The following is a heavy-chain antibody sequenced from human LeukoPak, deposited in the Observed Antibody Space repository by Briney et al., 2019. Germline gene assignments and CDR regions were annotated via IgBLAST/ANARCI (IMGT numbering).Heavy chain of an antibody. CDR3: AVCSSSWCGLGFDY. J-gene: IGHJ4*02. V-gene: IGHV1-46*01. Sequence: ASVKVSCRASGYTFTSYYMHWVRQAPGQGLEWMGIINPSGGSTSYAQKSQGRVTMTRDTSTSTVYMELSSLRSEDTAVYYCAVCSSSWCGLGFDYWGQGTLVAVSS. CDR2: INPSGGST. CDR1: GYTFTSYY. D-gene: IGHD6-13*01.